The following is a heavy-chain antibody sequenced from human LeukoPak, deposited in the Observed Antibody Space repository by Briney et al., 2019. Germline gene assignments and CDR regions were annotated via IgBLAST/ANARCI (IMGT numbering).Heavy chain of an antibody. CDR1: GFTFSNAW. J-gene: IGHJ4*02. D-gene: IGHD2-15*01. V-gene: IGHV3-15*01. CDR2: IKSKTDGGTT. CDR3: TTSPPYCSGGSCFDY. Sequence: GGSLRLSCAASGFTFSNAWMSWVRQAPGKGLEWVGRIKSKTDGGTTDYPAPVKGRFTISRDDSKNTLYLQMNSLKTEDTAVYYCTTSPPYCSGGSCFDYWGQGTLVTVSS.